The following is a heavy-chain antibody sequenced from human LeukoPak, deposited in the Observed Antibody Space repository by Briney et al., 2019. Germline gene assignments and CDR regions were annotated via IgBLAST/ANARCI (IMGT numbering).Heavy chain of an antibody. CDR2: INHSGST. D-gene: IGHD5-12*01. CDR1: GGSFSGYY. CDR3: ASGHSGYELDYYYYYMDV. J-gene: IGHJ6*03. Sequence: SETLSLTCAVYGGSFSGYYWNWIRQPPGKGLEWIGEINHSGSTKYSPSLKSRVTISVDTSKNQFSLKLSSVTAADTAVYYCASGHSGYELDYYYYYMDVWGKGTTVTVSS. V-gene: IGHV4-34*01.